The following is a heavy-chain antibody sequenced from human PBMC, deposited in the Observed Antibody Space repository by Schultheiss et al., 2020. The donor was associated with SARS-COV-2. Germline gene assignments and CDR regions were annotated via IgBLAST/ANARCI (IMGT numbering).Heavy chain of an antibody. CDR2: ISSDSSSI. J-gene: IGHJ4*02. D-gene: IGHD2-2*02. Sequence: GGSLRLSCEGSGFSFSDFSIHWVRQAPGKGLEWVSSISSDSSSIYYADSVRGRFTISRDNAKKSLYLQMNSLKTEDTAVYYCTTDPHSVVVPAAIIEQQLPLDYWGQGTLVTVSS. V-gene: IGHV3-21*03. CDR3: TTDPHSVVVPAAIIEQQLPLDY. CDR1: GFSFSDFS.